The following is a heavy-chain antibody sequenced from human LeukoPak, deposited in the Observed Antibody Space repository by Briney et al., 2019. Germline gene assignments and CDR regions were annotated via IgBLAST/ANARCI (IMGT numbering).Heavy chain of an antibody. Sequence: GGSLRLSCAASGFTFDDYTMHWVRQAPGKGLEWVSLISWDGGSTYYADSLKGRFTISRDNSKNSLYLQMNSLRTEDTALYYCAKMAYGSGKEDYWGQGTLVTVSS. J-gene: IGHJ4*02. V-gene: IGHV3-43*01. D-gene: IGHD3-10*01. CDR3: AKMAYGSGKEDY. CDR2: ISWDGGST. CDR1: GFTFDDYT.